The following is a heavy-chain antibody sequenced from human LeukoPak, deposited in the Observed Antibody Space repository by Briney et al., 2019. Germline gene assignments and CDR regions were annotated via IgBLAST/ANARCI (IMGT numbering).Heavy chain of an antibody. CDR1: GYTFTGYY. D-gene: IGHD4-11*01. CDR3: ARTPPYSNCRRPTKNFDY. CDR2: INPNSGGT. V-gene: IGHV1-2*06. J-gene: IGHJ4*02. Sequence: GASVKVSCKASGYTFTGYYMHWVRQAPGHGLEWMGRINPNSGGTNYAQKLQGRVTMTTDTSTSTAYMELRSLRSDDTAVYYCARTPPYSNCRRPTKNFDYWGQGTLVTVSS.